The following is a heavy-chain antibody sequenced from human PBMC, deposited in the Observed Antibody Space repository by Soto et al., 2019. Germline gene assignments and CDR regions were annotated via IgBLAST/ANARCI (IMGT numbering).Heavy chain of an antibody. CDR3: AKDLGAVTSTTPNGIDP. J-gene: IGHJ5*01. V-gene: IGHV3-23*01. D-gene: IGHD2-2*01. Sequence: LRLSCAASGFTFSSYVMSWVRQAAGQGLGWVSAISGSGGSTYYADSVKGRFTISRDNSNNKLYLQTHSLRAEDTAVYYWAKDLGAVTSTTPNGIDPWGQGTLVTVSS. CDR1: GFTFSSYV. CDR2: ISGSGGST.